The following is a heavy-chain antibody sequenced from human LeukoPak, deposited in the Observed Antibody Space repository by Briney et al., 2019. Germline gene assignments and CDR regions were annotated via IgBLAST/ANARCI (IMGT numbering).Heavy chain of an antibody. J-gene: IGHJ3*02. CDR3: ARDYRATTVTTGSLDI. CDR1: GGSISGDY. D-gene: IGHD4-17*01. CDR2: IYTSGST. V-gene: IGHV4-4*07. Sequence: SETLSLTWTVAGGSISGDYGGWIRQPAGKGLEWIGRIYTSGSTNYNPSLKSRVTMSVDTSKNQFSLKLSSVTAADTALYYCARDYRATTVTTGSLDIWGQGTMVTVSS.